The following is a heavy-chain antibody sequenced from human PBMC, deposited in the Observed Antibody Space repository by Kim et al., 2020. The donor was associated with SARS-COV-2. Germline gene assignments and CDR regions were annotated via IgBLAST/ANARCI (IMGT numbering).Heavy chain of an antibody. Sequence: SVKVSCKASGGTFSSYAISWVRQAPGQGLEWMGGIIPIFGTANYAQKFQGRVTITADESTSTAYMELSSLRSEDTAVYYCASAGEYYDILTGPFDPWGQGTLVTVSS. CDR3: ASAGEYYDILTGPFDP. J-gene: IGHJ5*02. V-gene: IGHV1-69*13. D-gene: IGHD3-9*01. CDR2: IIPIFGTA. CDR1: GGTFSSYA.